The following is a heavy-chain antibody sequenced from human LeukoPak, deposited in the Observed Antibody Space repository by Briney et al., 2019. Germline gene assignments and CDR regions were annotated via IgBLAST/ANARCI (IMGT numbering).Heavy chain of an antibody. CDR3: ARGYSYGYFDY. V-gene: IGHV3-48*01. D-gene: IGHD5-18*01. J-gene: IGHJ4*02. CDR1: GFIFSSYW. CDR2: ISSSGSTI. Sequence: GGTLRLSCAASGFIFSSYWMSWVRQAPGKGLEWVSYISSSGSTIYYADSVKGRFTISRDNAKNSLYLQMNSLRAEDTAVYYCARGYSYGYFDYWGQGTLVTVSS.